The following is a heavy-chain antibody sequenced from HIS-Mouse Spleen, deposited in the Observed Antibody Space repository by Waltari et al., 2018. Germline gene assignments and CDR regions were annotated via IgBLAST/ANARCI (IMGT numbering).Heavy chain of an antibody. D-gene: IGHD3-22*01. J-gene: IGHJ2*01. Sequence: QVQLVQSGAEVKKPGASVKGSCKASGYTFPGYYMPWVRQAPGQGLEWMGWINPNSGGTNYAQKFQGRDTMTRDTSISTAYMELSRLRSDDTAVYYCATHFSGYYYWYFDLWGRGTLVTVSS. CDR1: GYTFPGYY. V-gene: IGHV1-2*02. CDR2: INPNSGGT. CDR3: ATHFSGYYYWYFDL.